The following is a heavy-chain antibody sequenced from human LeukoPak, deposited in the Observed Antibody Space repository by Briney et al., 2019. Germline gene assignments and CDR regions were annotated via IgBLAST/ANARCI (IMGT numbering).Heavy chain of an antibody. V-gene: IGHV3-23*01. CDR3: AKMGIAAAGFQH. Sequence: GGSLRLSCEGSGFTFSTYGMSWVRQAPGKGLEWVSSISGGAESTFYADSVKGQFTISRDNSKKTLYLQMNSLRAEDTAVYYCAKMGIAAAGFQHWGQGTLVTVSS. D-gene: IGHD6-13*01. CDR1: GFTFSTYG. J-gene: IGHJ1*01. CDR2: ISGGAEST.